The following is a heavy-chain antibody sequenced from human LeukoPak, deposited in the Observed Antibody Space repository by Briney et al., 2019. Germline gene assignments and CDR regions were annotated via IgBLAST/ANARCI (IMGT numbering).Heavy chain of an antibody. J-gene: IGHJ4*02. CDR2: IYYSGST. V-gene: IGHV4-59*01. CDR1: GGSISSYY. Sequence: SETLSLTCTVSGGSISSYYWSWIRQPPGKGLEWIGYIYYSGSTNYNPSLKSRVTISVDTSKNQFPLKLSSVTAADTAVYYCASSIAAAGFFDYWGQGTLVTVSS. D-gene: IGHD6-13*01. CDR3: ASSIAAAGFFDY.